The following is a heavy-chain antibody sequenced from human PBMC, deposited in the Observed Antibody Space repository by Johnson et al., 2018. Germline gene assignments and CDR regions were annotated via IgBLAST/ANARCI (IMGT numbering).Heavy chain of an antibody. J-gene: IGHJ6*02. CDR3: TRLATKDYDSRDGRDV. CDR2: IRSKANSYAT. Sequence: EVQLVESGGGLVQPGGSLKLSCAASGFNFSDSDMYWARQASGKGLEWVGRIRSKANSYATAYAASVKGRFTISRDDSKNMAYLQMNRLKTEDTAVYYCTRLATKDYDSRDGRDVWGQGTTVTVSS. V-gene: IGHV3-73*01. D-gene: IGHD3-22*01. CDR1: GFNFSDSD.